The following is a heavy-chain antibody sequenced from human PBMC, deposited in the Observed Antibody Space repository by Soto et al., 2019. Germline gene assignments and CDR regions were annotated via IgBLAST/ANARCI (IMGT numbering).Heavy chain of an antibody. CDR3: ARNNLDYTKTGGDRFDP. Sequence: SETRSLTGTVSGGSINSGGHSWSWIRQPPGKSLEWIGYVYPSGSTNYNPSLRSRVTISVDGSTNQFSLRWTPVTAADPAVYSCARNNLDYTKTGGDRFDPWRPRALVGVSS. D-gene: IGHD4-4*01. V-gene: IGHV4-30-2*01. CDR1: GGSINSGGHS. J-gene: IGHJ5*02. CDR2: VYPSGST.